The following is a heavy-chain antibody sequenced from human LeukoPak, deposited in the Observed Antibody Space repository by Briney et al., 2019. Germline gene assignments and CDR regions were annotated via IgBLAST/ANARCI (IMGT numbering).Heavy chain of an antibody. J-gene: IGHJ4*02. V-gene: IGHV3-53*01. Sequence: PGGSLRLSCAASGFTVSSNYMSWVRQAPGKGLEWVSVIYSGGSTYYADSVKGRFTISRDNSKNTLYLQMNSLRAEDTAVYYCAKSEYYDSSETRYYFDYWGQGTLVTVSS. D-gene: IGHD3-22*01. CDR3: AKSEYYDSSETRYYFDY. CDR1: GFTVSSNY. CDR2: IYSGGST.